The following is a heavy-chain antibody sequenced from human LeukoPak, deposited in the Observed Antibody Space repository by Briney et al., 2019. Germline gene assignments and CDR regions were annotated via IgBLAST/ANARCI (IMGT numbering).Heavy chain of an antibody. Sequence: PSETLSLTCAVYGGSFSGYYWSWIRQPPGKGLEWIGEINHSGSTNYNPSLKSRVTISVDTSKNQFSLKLSSVTAADTAVYYCAGGIGTGGKGDYWGQGTLVTVSS. J-gene: IGHJ4*02. CDR3: AGGIGTGGKGDY. D-gene: IGHD7-27*01. CDR2: INHSGST. CDR1: GGSFSGYY. V-gene: IGHV4-34*01.